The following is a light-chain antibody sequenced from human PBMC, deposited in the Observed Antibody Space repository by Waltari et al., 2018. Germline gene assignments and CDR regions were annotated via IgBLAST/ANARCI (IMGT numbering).Light chain of an antibody. CDR3: CSYAGSYVV. J-gene: IGLJ2*01. CDR2: DVT. V-gene: IGLV2-11*01. CDR1: SSDVGDYNY. Sequence: QSALTQPRSVSGSPGPSVTISCTGTSSDVGDYNYVSWYQQPPGKAPKLMIYDVTKRPSGVPDRFSGSKSGNTASLTISGLQAEDEAHYYCCSYAGSYVVFGGGTMLTVL.